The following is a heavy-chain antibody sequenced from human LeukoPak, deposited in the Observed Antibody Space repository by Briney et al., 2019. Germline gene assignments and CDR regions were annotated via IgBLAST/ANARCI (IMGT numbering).Heavy chain of an antibody. D-gene: IGHD5-24*01. V-gene: IGHV3-73*01. Sequence: GGSLRLSCAASGFTFSGSAMHWVRQASGKGLEGVGRIRSKANSYATAYAASVIGRFTISRDDSKNTAYLQMNSLKTEDTAVYYCTRISMATRITDYWGQGTLVTVSS. CDR2: IRSKANSYAT. CDR1: GFTFSGSA. J-gene: IGHJ4*02. CDR3: TRISMATRITDY.